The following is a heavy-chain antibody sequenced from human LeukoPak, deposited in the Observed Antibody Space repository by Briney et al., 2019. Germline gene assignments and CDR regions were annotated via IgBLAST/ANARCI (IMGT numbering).Heavy chain of an antibody. V-gene: IGHV4-39*01. Sequence: SETLSLTCTVSGGSISSSSYYWVWIRQPPGKGLEWIGSMYYSGSTYYHPSLKSRVTISVDTSKNQFSLNLSSVTAADTAVYYCARHRVGATSGNPYYFDYWGQGTLVTVSS. CDR3: ARHRVGATSGNPYYFDY. D-gene: IGHD1-26*01. CDR1: GGSISSSSYY. J-gene: IGHJ4*02. CDR2: MYYSGST.